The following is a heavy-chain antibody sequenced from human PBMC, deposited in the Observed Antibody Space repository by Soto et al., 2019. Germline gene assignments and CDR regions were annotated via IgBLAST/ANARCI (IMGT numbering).Heavy chain of an antibody. CDR1: GFTFSNYA. CDR3: ARDGAIAAADYFFDS. V-gene: IGHV3-30*03. CDR2: IASDGKDK. D-gene: IGHD6-25*01. Sequence: QVQLVESGGGVVQPGRSLKLSCAASGFTFSNYAIHWVRQAPGKGLEWVAVIASDGKDKRNADSVKGRFTISRDNSKNTGYRQMNSRRGEDTAVYYCARDGAIAAADYFFDSWGQGSLVTVSS. J-gene: IGHJ4*02.